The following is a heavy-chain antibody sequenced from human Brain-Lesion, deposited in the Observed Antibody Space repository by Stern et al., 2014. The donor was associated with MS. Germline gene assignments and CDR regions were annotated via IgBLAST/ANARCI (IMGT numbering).Heavy chain of an antibody. CDR3: ARRGDSSSSGFDY. CDR1: GYRFTSHW. Sequence: EVHLVESGAEVKKPGESLKISCQGSGYRFTSHWLGWVRQVPGKGLEWTGIIWPGDSDTRYSPSFQGQVPISADKSISTAYLQWSSLQASDTAMYYCARRGDSSSSGFDYWGQGTLVIVSS. D-gene: IGHD6-6*01. J-gene: IGHJ4*02. CDR2: IWPGDSDT. V-gene: IGHV5-51*01.